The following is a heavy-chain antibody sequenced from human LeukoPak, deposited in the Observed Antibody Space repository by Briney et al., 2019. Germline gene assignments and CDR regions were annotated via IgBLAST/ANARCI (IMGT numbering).Heavy chain of an antibody. CDR2: MSPNTGKS. D-gene: IGHD3-10*01. J-gene: IGHJ3*02. CDR3: TRAGKGRTFDI. Sequence: GASVKVSCKASGYTFTSYDINWVRQASGQGLEWMGWMSPNTGKSDFAQPFQGRVTISSNNSINTAFMELSSLRSEDTAIYYCTRAGKGRTFDIWGQGTLVTVSS. V-gene: IGHV1-8*03. CDR1: GYTFTSYD.